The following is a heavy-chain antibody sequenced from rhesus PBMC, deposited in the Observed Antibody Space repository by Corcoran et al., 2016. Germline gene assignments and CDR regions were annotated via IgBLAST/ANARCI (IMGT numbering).Heavy chain of an antibody. D-gene: IGHD3-22*01. V-gene: IGHV1-156*01. CDR2: VDPVYGEI. Sequence: EVQLVQSGAEVKKPGASVKVSCKVSGYTFTELSKHWVRQAPGKGLEWMGGVDPVYGEIIHTEKFPGRVTMTEDTSTDTAYMELSSLRSEDTAVYYCAVAKRTGVIDLYWYFDLWGPGTPITISS. CDR1: GYTFTELS. J-gene: IGHJ2*01. CDR3: AVAKRTGVIDLYWYFDL.